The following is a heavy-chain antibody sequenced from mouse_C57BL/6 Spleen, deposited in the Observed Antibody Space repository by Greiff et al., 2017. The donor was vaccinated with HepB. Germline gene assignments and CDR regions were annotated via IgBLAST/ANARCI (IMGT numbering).Heavy chain of an antibody. CDR2: INPYNGDT. D-gene: IGHD2-4*01. V-gene: IGHV1-20*01. CDR1: GYSFTGYF. Sequence: VQLQQSGPEQVKPGDSVKISCKASGYSFTGYFMNWVMQSHGKSLEWIGRINPYNGDTFYNQKFKGKATLTVDKSSSTAHMELRSLTSEDSAVYYCARRGVYYDYEGSYYFDYWGQGTTLTVSS. CDR3: ARRGVYYDYEGSYYFDY. J-gene: IGHJ2*01.